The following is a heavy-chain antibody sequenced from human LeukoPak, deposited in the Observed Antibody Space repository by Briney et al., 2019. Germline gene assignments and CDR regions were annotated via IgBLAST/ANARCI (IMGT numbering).Heavy chain of an antibody. CDR1: GYTLTGYY. CDR2: INPNSGGT. V-gene: IGHV1-2*02. D-gene: IGHD6-19*01. CDR3: ARDPGIAVAGKYLQH. J-gene: IGHJ1*01. Sequence: ASVKVSCKASGYTLTGYYMHWVRQAPGQGLEWMGWINPNSGGTNYAQKFQGRVTMTRDTSISTAYMELSRLRSDDTAVYYCARDPGIAVAGKYLQHWGQDTLVTVSS.